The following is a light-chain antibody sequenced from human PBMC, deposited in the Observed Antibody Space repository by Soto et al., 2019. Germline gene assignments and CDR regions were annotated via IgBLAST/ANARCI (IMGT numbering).Light chain of an antibody. Sequence: EIVLTQSPGTLSLSPGERATLSCRASQSVSSSYLAWYQQKPGQAPRLLIYGASSRATGIPDRFSGSGSGTDFTLTISRLEPEDFAVYYCQQCGSSPRTFGGGT. CDR1: QSVSSSY. V-gene: IGKV3-20*01. J-gene: IGKJ4*01. CDR3: QQCGSSPRT. CDR2: GAS.